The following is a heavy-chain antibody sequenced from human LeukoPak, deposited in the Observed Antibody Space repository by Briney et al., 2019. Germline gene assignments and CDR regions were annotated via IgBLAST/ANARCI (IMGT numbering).Heavy chain of an antibody. V-gene: IGHV4-59*01. Sequence: PSETLSLTCSVSGGSISSYYWSWVRQPPGKGLEWIGYIYYSGSTNYNPSLKGRVTISVDTSNNQFPLKVSSVTAADTAVYYCARASPSRYFDYWGQGTLVTVSS. CDR2: IYYSGST. CDR3: ARASPSRYFDY. J-gene: IGHJ4*02. CDR1: GGSISSYY.